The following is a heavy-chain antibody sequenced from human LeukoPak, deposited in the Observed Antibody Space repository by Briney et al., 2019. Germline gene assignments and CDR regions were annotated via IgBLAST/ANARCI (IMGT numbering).Heavy chain of an antibody. V-gene: IGHV4-59*01. CDR3: ARTLRGYSYGPFDY. CDR2: IYYSGST. D-gene: IGHD5-18*01. Sequence: SETLSLTCTVSGGSISSYYWSRIRQPPGKGLEWIGYIYYSGSTNYNPSLKSRVTISVDTPKNQFSLKLSSVTAADTAVYYCARTLRGYSYGPFDYWGQGTLVTVSS. J-gene: IGHJ4*02. CDR1: GGSISSYY.